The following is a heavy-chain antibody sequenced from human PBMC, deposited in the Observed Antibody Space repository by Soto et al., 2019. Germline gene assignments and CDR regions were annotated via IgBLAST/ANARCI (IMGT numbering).Heavy chain of an antibody. CDR2: FSLSGTT. CDR1: GASITGSSY. CDR3: ARGMTPPGAPAWYYFDS. Sequence: SETLSLTCTVSGASITGSSYWSLIRQPAGKGLEWIGRFSLSGTTNYNPSLRSRVTMSADVSKNQFSLRLTSVTAADTALYYCARGMTPPGAPAWYYFDSWGQGTLVTVSS. V-gene: IGHV4-4*07. J-gene: IGHJ4*02. D-gene: IGHD2-8*02.